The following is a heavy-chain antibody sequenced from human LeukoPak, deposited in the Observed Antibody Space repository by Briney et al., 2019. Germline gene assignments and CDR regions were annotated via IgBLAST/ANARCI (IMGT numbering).Heavy chain of an antibody. V-gene: IGHV4-38-2*02. Sequence: PSETLSLTCTVSGYSISSNHYWGWMRQTPGKGLEWIGSIYHSENTDYNQSLKSRVAISIDTSKNQFSLKLSSVTAADTAVYYCARGSNYHYFDYWGQGTLVTVSS. J-gene: IGHJ4*02. D-gene: IGHD4-11*01. CDR2: IYHSENT. CDR1: GYSISSNHY. CDR3: ARGSNYHYFDY.